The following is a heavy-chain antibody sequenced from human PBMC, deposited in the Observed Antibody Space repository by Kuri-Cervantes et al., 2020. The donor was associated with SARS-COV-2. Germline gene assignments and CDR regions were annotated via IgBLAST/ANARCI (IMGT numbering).Heavy chain of an antibody. CDR3: AKVPYDFWSGYSNWFDP. J-gene: IGHJ5*02. V-gene: IGHV3-7*03. Sequence: GESLKISCAASGFTFSSYWMSWVRQAPGKGLGWVANIKQDGSEKYYVDSVKGRFTISRDNSKNTLYLQMNSLRAEDTAVYYCAKVPYDFWSGYSNWFDPWGQGTLVTVSS. CDR2: IKQDGSEK. D-gene: IGHD3-3*01. CDR1: GFTFSSYW.